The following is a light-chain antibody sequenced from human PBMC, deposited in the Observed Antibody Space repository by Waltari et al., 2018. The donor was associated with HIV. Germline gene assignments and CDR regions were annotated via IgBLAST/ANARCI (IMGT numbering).Light chain of an antibody. V-gene: IGLV2-14*03. Sequence: QSALTQPASVSGSLGQSITFSCTGTSSDICGYDHVSWYQQHPGKAPKIIIVDVTNRPSGVSDRFSGSKSGNTASLTISGLQAEDEADYYCTSFTSSSAWLFGGGTKLTVL. CDR1: SSDICGYDH. J-gene: IGLJ3*02. CDR3: TSFTSSSAWL. CDR2: DVT.